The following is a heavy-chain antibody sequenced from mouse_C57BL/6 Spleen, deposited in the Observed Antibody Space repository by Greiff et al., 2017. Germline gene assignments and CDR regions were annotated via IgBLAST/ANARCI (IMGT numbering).Heavy chain of an antibody. CDR2: IHPNSGST. CDR1: GYTFTSYW. D-gene: IGHD4-1*01. Sequence: QVQLQQSGAELVKPGASVKLSCKASGYTFTSYWMHWVKQRPGQGLEWIGMIHPNSGSTNYNEKFKSKATLTVDKSSSTAYMQLSSLTSEDSAVYYCAIANWSDWYFDVWGTGTTVTVSS. J-gene: IGHJ1*03. CDR3: AIANWSDWYFDV. V-gene: IGHV1-64*01.